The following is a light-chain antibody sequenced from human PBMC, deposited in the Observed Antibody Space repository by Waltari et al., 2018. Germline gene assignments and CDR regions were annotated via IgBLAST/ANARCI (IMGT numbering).Light chain of an antibody. Sequence: DIQMTQSPSSLSASVGDRVTITCRASQSINTYLNWYQRKPGEAPKLLIYGASTLESGVPSMFSGSGSGTDFTLTISSLQPEDFATYYCQQGYRIPLAFGPGAKVEMK. CDR1: QSINTY. J-gene: IGKJ3*01. CDR3: QQGYRIPLA. V-gene: IGKV1-39*01. CDR2: GAS.